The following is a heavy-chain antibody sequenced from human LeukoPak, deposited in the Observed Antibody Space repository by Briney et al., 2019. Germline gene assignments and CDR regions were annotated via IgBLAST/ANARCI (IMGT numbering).Heavy chain of an antibody. V-gene: IGHV4-4*07. J-gene: IGHJ4*02. D-gene: IGHD3-22*01. Sequence: SETLSLTCTVSGGSISSYYWSWIRQPAGKGLEWIGRIYTSGSTNYNPSLKSRVTMSVDTSKNQFSLKLSSVTAADTAVYYCARDSPVLWGPYYYDSSGYYLKPYYFDYWGQGTLVTVSS. CDR2: IYTSGST. CDR3: ARDSPVLWGPYYYDSSGYYLKPYYFDY. CDR1: GGSISSYY.